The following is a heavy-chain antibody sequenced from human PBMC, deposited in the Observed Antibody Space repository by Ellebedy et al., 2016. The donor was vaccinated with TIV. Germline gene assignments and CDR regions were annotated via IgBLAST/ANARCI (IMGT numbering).Heavy chain of an antibody. J-gene: IGHJ5*02. D-gene: IGHD3-16*01. CDR3: ARDYISGIYRNWFDP. V-gene: IGHV3-23*01. CDR1: GFSFSSYA. CDR2: ISASGGST. Sequence: GGSLRLXXAASGFSFSSYAMTWVRQAPGKGLEWVSVISASGGSTYYAHSVRGRFTISRDNSKNTLYLQLTSLRAEDTAVYYCARDYISGIYRNWFDPWGQGMLVTVSS.